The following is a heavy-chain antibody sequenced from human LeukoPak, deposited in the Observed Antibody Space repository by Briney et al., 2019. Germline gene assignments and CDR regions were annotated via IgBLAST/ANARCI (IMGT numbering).Heavy chain of an antibody. CDR1: GGSFSGYY. CDR2: INHSGST. CDR3: ARGIRITMIVVVINYYYYMDV. V-gene: IGHV4-34*01. J-gene: IGHJ6*03. Sequence: PSETLSLTCAVYGGSFSGYYWSWIRQPPGKGLEWIGEINHSGSTNYNPSLNSLVTISVDTSKNQFSLKLSSVTAADTAVYYCARGIRITMIVVVINYYYYMDVWRKGTTVTVSS. D-gene: IGHD3-22*01.